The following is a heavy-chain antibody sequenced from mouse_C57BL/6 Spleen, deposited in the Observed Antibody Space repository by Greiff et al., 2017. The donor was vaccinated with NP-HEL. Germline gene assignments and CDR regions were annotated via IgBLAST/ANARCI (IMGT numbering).Heavy chain of an antibody. V-gene: IGHV1-82*01. CDR3: ARGGTGWYFDV. J-gene: IGHJ1*03. CDR1: GYAFSSSW. Sequence: VQLQQSGPELVKPGASVKISCKASGYAFSSSWMNWVKQRPGKGLEWIGRIYPGDGDTNYNGKFTGKATLTADKSSSTAYMQLSSLTSEDSAVYFCARGGTGWYFDVWGTGTTVTVSA. D-gene: IGHD4-1*01. CDR2: IYPGDGDT.